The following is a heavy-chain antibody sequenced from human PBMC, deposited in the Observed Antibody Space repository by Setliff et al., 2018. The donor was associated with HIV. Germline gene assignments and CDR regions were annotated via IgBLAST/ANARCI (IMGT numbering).Heavy chain of an antibody. CDR3: ARDIPGWTKTPSPGDP. J-gene: IGHJ5*02. CDR2: INPYSGGT. Sequence: GASVKVSRKASGYTLSDYHMHWVRQAPGQGLEWMGWINPYSGGTNYAPKFQGRVTMTRDTSINTVYMVLSSLRSDDTAAYYCARDIPGWTKTPSPGDPWGQGTLVTVSS. D-gene: IGHD6-19*01. V-gene: IGHV1-2*02. CDR1: GYTLSDYH.